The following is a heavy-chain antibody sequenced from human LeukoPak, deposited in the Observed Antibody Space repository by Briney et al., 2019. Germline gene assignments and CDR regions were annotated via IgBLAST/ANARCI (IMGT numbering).Heavy chain of an antibody. V-gene: IGHV4-4*08. CDR3: ARDLYYYGSGSFDY. J-gene: IGHJ4*02. Sequence: SETLSLTCTVSGGSISSYYWSWIRQPPRKGLEWIGRIYTSGSTNYNPSLKSRVTISVDTSKNQFSLKLSSVTAADTAVYYCARDLYYYGSGSFDYWGQGTLVTVSS. CDR1: GGSISSYY. CDR2: IYTSGST. D-gene: IGHD3-10*01.